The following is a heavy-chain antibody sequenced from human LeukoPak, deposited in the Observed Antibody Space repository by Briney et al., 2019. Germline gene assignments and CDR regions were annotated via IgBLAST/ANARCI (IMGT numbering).Heavy chain of an antibody. D-gene: IGHD2-2*01. V-gene: IGHV3-23*01. CDR3: ARAYCSSTSCPTISEYFQH. Sequence: GGSLRLSCAASGFTFSSYAMSWVRQAPGKGLDWVSAISGSGGSTYYADSVKGRFTISRDNSKNTLYLQMNSLRAEDTAVYYCARAYCSSTSCPTISEYFQHWGQGTLVTVSS. J-gene: IGHJ1*01. CDR2: ISGSGGST. CDR1: GFTFSSYA.